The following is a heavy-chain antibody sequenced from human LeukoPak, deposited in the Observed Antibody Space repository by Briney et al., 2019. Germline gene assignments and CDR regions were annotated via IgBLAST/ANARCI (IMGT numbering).Heavy chain of an antibody. Sequence: GGSLRLSCAASGFTFSSYWMNWARQAPGKGLEWVASINHNGNVNYYVDSVKGRFTISRDNAKNSLYLQMTSLRVEDTAVYYCARALDVWGQGTAVTVSS. CDR1: GFTFSSYW. J-gene: IGHJ6*02. V-gene: IGHV3-7*01. CDR2: INHNGNVN. CDR3: ARALDV.